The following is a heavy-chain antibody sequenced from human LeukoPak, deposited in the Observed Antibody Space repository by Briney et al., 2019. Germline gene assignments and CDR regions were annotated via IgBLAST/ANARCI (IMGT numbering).Heavy chain of an antibody. D-gene: IGHD2-8*01. CDR1: GGSISSYY. V-gene: IGHV4-4*07. Sequence: SETLSFTCTVSGGSISSYYWSWIRQPAGKGLEWIGRIYTSGSTNYNPSLKSRVTMSVDTSKNQFSLQLSSVTAADTAVYYCARVHQGCTNGVCYPRGAYAFDIWAKGQWSPSLQ. J-gene: IGHJ3*02. CDR3: ARVHQGCTNGVCYPRGAYAFDI. CDR2: IYTSGST.